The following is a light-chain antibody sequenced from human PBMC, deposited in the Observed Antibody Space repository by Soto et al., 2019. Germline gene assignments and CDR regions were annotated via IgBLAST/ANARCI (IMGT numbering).Light chain of an antibody. J-gene: IGKJ3*01. CDR2: AAS. CDR1: QGISSY. CDR3: QQLNSYPAFT. Sequence: DIQLTQSPSFLSASVGDRITITCRASQGISSYLAWYQQRPGTAPKLLIYAASTLQSGVPSRFSGSGSGTEFTLTISSLQPEDFATYYCQQLNSYPAFTFGPGTKVDIK. V-gene: IGKV1-9*01.